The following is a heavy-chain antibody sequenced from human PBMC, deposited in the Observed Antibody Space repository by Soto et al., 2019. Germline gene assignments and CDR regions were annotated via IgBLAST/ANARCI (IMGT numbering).Heavy chain of an antibody. D-gene: IGHD3-10*01. V-gene: IGHV4-59*12. CDR2: IYYSGST. Sequence: PSETLSLTCTVSGGSISSYYWSWIRQPPGKGLEWIGYIYYSGSTNYNSSLKSRVTISVDTSKNQFSLKLSSVTAADTAVYYCARVHGFAFDIWGQGTMVTVSS. CDR1: GGSISSYY. CDR3: ARVHGFAFDI. J-gene: IGHJ3*02.